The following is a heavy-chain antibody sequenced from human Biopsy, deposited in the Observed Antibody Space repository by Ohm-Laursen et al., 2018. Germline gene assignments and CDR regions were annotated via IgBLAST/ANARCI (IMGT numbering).Heavy chain of an antibody. Sequence: EASVKVSCKASGYTFTSYEINWVRQATGQGLEWMGWMNPDSGNTGYAQNFQGRVTMTRNTSISTAYMELSSLKSEDTAVYFCARAIRNQLLPDVWGQGTTVTVSS. CDR1: GYTFTSYE. J-gene: IGHJ6*02. D-gene: IGHD2-2*01. CDR2: MNPDSGNT. V-gene: IGHV1-8*01. CDR3: ARAIRNQLLPDV.